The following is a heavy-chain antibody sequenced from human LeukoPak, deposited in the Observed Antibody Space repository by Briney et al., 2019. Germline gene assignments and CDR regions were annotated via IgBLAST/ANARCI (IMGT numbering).Heavy chain of an antibody. CDR1: GFTFSNYA. CDR3: ARAVVVSRYLDY. J-gene: IGHJ4*02. Sequence: GGSLILSCAASGFTFSNYAMHWVRQAPGKGLEYVSAISDNGCTTYYANSVKGRFTISRDNSKSTLYLQMGSLRTEDMALYYCARAVVVSRYLDYWGQGALVTISS. D-gene: IGHD2-21*01. V-gene: IGHV3-64*01. CDR2: ISDNGCTT.